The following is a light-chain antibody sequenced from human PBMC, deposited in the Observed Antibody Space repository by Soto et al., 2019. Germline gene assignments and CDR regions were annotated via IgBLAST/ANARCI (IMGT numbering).Light chain of an antibody. J-gene: IGKJ4*01. V-gene: IGKV1-5*03. Sequence: DIQMTQSPSTLSGSVGDRVTITCRASQTISSWLAWYQQKPGKAPKLLIYKAASLQSGVPSRFSGGGSGTEFTLTISSLQPDDFATYYCQQYNSYSLTFGGGTKVDIK. CDR2: KAA. CDR3: QQYNSYSLT. CDR1: QTISSW.